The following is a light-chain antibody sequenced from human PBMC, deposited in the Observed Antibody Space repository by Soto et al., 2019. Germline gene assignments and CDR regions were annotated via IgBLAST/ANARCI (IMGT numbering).Light chain of an antibody. Sequence: DIQMTQSPSTLPAPVEDRVTIIARASQSINTWLAWFQQKPGKAPKLLISRASSLESGVPSRFSGSGSGTEFTLTISSLQPDDFATYYCQQYNTHSTFGQGTKVEIK. CDR1: QSINTW. CDR2: RAS. V-gene: IGKV1-5*03. CDR3: QQYNTHST. J-gene: IGKJ1*01.